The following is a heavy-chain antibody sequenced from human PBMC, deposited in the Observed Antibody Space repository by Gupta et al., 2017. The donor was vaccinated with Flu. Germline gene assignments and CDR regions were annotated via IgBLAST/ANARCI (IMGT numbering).Heavy chain of an antibody. D-gene: IGHD6-19*01. Sequence: QVQLQESGPGLVKPSETLSLTCTVSGGSISSYYWRWIRQPPGKGLEWIGYIYYSGSTNYNPSLKSRVTISVDTSKNQFSLKLSSVTAADTAVYYCARVPGIAVAGTPILLRYGMDVWGQGTTVTVSS. CDR3: ARVPGIAVAGTPILLRYGMDV. J-gene: IGHJ6*02. CDR2: IYYSGST. CDR1: GGSISSYY. V-gene: IGHV4-59*01.